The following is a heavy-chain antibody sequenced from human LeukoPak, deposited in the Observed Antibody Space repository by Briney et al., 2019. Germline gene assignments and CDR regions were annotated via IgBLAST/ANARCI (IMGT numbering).Heavy chain of an antibody. CDR1: GFTFSSYA. CDR3: AREIRRYYDFWSGYFDY. Sequence: GGSLRLSCAASGFTFSSYAMSWVRQAPGKGLEWVSAISGSGGSTYYADSVRGRFTISRDNSKNTLYLQMNSLRAEDTAVYYCAREIRRYYDFWSGYFDYWGQGTLVTVSS. CDR2: ISGSGGST. V-gene: IGHV3-23*01. J-gene: IGHJ4*02. D-gene: IGHD3-3*01.